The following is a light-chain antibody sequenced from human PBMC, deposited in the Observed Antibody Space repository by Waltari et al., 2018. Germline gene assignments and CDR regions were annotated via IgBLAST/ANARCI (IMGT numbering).Light chain of an antibody. CDR3: QSYDTNNRV. J-gene: IGLJ3*02. Sequence: NFMLTQPHSVSGSPGETVTISCTRSSGRIDSKYVQWYQQRPGSAPTTVIYEDKQRPLGVPDRFSGSIDSSSNSASLTISGLKTEDEAEYYCQSYDTNNRVFGGGTMLTVL. V-gene: IGLV6-57*04. CDR2: EDK. CDR1: SGRIDSKY.